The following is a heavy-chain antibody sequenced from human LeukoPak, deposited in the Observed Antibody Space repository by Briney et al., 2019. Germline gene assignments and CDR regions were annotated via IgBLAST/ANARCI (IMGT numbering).Heavy chain of an antibody. V-gene: IGHV3-7*01. CDR3: ARVGGSSWYSYYYYMDV. D-gene: IGHD6-13*01. CDR1: GFTFSSYW. CDR2: IKQDGSEK. J-gene: IGHJ6*03. Sequence: GGSLRLSCAASGFTFSSYWMSWVRQAPGKGLEWVANIKQDGSEKYYVDSVKGRFTISRDNAKNSLYLQMNSLRAEDTAVYYCARVGGSSWYSYYYYMDVWGKGTTVTISS.